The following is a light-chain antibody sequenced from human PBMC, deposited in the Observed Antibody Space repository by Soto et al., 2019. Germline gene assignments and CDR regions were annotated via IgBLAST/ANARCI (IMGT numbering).Light chain of an antibody. CDR3: QQYGSSPRT. J-gene: IGKJ1*01. CDR1: QSVRSDY. Sequence: EIVLTQSPGTLSLSPGERATLSCRASQSVRSDYLAWYQQKPGQAPMLHIYGASTRATGIPDRFTGSGSGTDFTLTISRLEPEDFAGYYCQQYGSSPRTFGQGTKVEIK. V-gene: IGKV3-20*01. CDR2: GAS.